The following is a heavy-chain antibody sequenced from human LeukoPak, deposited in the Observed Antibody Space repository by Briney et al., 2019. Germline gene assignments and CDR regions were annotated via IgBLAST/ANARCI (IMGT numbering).Heavy chain of an antibody. CDR2: INHSGST. V-gene: IGHV4-34*01. D-gene: IGHD3-16*02. CDR1: GGSFSGYY. J-gene: IGHJ4*02. CDR3: ARRDGIMITFGGVIDMGIDY. Sequence: SETLSLTCAVYGGSFSGYYWSWIRQPPGKGLEWIGEINHSGSTNYNPSLKSRVTISVDTSKNQFSLKLSSVTAADTAVYYCARRDGIMITFGGVIDMGIDYWGQGTLVTVSS.